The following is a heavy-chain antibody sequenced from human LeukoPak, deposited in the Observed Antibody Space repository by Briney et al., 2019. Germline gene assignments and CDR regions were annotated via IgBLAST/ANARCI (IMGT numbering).Heavy chain of an antibody. CDR3: ARDGITMVRGVTAFDM. Sequence: GGSLRLSCAASGFTFSSYSMDWDRQAPGRGLEWVANIRQDGREKYYVDSVKGRFTISRDNVKNSLYLQMNSLRAEDTAVYYCARDGITMVRGVTAFDMWGQGTMVTVSS. D-gene: IGHD3-10*01. CDR1: GFTFSSYS. J-gene: IGHJ3*02. CDR2: IRQDGREK. V-gene: IGHV3-7*01.